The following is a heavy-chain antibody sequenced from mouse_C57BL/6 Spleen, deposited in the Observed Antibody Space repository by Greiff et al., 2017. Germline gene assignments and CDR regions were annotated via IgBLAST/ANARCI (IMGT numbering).Heavy chain of an antibody. Sequence: EVQLQQSGPELVKPGASVKISCKASGYTFTDYYMNWVKQSHGKSLEWIGDINPNNGGTSYNQKFKGKATLTVDKSSSTAYMELRSLTSEDSAVYYCAVYYYGSGDWGQGTLVTVSA. CDR2: INPNNGGT. D-gene: IGHD1-1*01. CDR1: GYTFTDYY. V-gene: IGHV1-26*01. CDR3: AVYYYGSGD. J-gene: IGHJ3*01.